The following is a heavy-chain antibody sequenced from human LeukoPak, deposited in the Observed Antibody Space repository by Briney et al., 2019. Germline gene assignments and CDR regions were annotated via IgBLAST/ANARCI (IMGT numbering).Heavy chain of an antibody. CDR3: ARGSGGYFMGRIIDY. CDR2: IIPIFGTA. D-gene: IGHD1-26*01. CDR1: GGTFSSYA. Sequence: GASVKVSCKASGGTFSSYAISWVRQAPGQGLEWMGGIIPIFGTANYAQKFQGRVTITTDESTSTAYMELSSLRSEDTAVYYCARGSGGYFMGRIIDYWGQGTLVTVSS. V-gene: IGHV1-69*05. J-gene: IGHJ4*02.